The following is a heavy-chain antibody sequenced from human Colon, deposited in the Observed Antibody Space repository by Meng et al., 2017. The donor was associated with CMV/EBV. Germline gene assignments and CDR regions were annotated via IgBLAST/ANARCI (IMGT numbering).Heavy chain of an antibody. Sequence: GGSLRLSCVASGFTFTTFWMTWVRQAPGKGLEWVANIKEDGSGQWYVDSVKGRFTISRDNAKKSVYLEMNSLRAEDTGVYYCVRYANSQYGMDVWGQGTTVTVSS. CDR1: GFTFTTFW. V-gene: IGHV3-7*01. CDR3: VRYANSQYGMDV. D-gene: IGHD2-21*01. CDR2: IKEDGSGQ. J-gene: IGHJ6*02.